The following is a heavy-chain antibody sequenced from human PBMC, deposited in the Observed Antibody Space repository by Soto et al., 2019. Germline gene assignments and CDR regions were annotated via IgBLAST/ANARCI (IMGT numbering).Heavy chain of an antibody. J-gene: IGHJ4*02. CDR3: AHRLAYSSSCYPAY. Sequence: QITLKASGPTLVKPTQTLTLTCTFSGFSLSTSGVGVGWIRQPPGKALEWLALIYWDDDKRYSPSLKSRLTITKDTSNNQVVLTMTNMDPVDTATYYCAHRLAYSSSCYPAYWGQGTLVTVSS. D-gene: IGHD6-13*01. CDR2: IYWDDDK. CDR1: GFSLSTSGVG. V-gene: IGHV2-5*02.